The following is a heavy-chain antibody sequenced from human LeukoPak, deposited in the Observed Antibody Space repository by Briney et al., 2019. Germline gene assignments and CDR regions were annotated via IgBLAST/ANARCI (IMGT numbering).Heavy chain of an antibody. J-gene: IGHJ3*02. D-gene: IGHD5-18*01. CDR1: GGSISSYY. CDR3: ARGGWIHDAFDI. Sequence: PSETLSLTCTVSGGSISSYYWSWIRQPPGKGLEWIGYIYYSGSTNYNPSLKSRVTISVGTSKNQFSLKLSSVTAADTAVYYCARGGWIHDAFDIWGQGTMVTASS. CDR2: IYYSGST. V-gene: IGHV4-59*01.